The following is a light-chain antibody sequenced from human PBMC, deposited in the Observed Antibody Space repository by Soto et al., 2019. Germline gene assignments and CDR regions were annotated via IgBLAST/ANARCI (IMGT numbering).Light chain of an antibody. V-gene: IGKV1-39*01. Sequence: DTQMTQSPSSLPASVGDRVTITCRASQTVAKSLNWYQQKPGKAPELLIYATFHLQSGVPSRFSGSGSGTDFTLTINSLQPEDFATYYCQQSYSMPRTFGQGTKVDIK. CDR3: QQSYSMPRT. CDR2: ATF. J-gene: IGKJ1*01. CDR1: QTVAKS.